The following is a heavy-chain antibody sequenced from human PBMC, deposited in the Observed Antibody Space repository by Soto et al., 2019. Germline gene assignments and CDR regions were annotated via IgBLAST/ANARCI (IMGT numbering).Heavy chain of an antibody. J-gene: IGHJ4*02. V-gene: IGHV3-23*01. Sequence: GGSLRLSCAASEFTFSNYAMIWVRQAPGKGQEWVSGIVGDGSSIYYADSVKGRFTISRDNSKNTLYLQMNSLRVEDTAVYYCARDAVYGDGLWLVAYWGQGTLVTVSS. D-gene: IGHD4-17*01. CDR1: EFTFSNYA. CDR2: IVGDGSSI. CDR3: ARDAVYGDGLWLVAY.